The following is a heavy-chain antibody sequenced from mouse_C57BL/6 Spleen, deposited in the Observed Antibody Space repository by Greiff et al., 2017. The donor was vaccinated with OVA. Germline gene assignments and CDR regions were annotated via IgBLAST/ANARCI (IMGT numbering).Heavy chain of an antibody. D-gene: IGHD1-1*01. CDR3: ARTTVVAPNAMDY. J-gene: IGHJ4*01. CDR2: VYPYNGGT. V-gene: IGHV1-36*01. CDR1: GFTFTDYY. Sequence: VQLKQSGPVLVKPGPSVKISCKASGFTFTDYYMHWVKQSHGKSLEWIGLVYPYNGGTSYNQKFKGKATLTVDTSSSTAYMELNSLTSEDSAVYYCARTTVVAPNAMDYWGQGTSVTVSS.